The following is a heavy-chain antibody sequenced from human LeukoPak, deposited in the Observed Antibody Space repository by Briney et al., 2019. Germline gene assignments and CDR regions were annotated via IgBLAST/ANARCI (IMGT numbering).Heavy chain of an antibody. CDR2: ISAYNGNT. CDR3: ARDYAPRGLGATGNDY. J-gene: IGHJ4*02. V-gene: IGHV1-18*01. Sequence: GASVKVSCKASGYTFTSYGISWVRQAPGQGLEWMGWISAYNGNTNYAQKLQGRVTMTTDTSTSTAYMELRSLRSDDTAVYYCARDYAPRGLGATGNDYWGQGTLVTVSS. D-gene: IGHD1-26*01. CDR1: GYTFTSYG.